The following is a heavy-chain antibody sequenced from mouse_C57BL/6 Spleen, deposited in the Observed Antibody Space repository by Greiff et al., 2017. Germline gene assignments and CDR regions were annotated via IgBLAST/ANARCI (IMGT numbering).Heavy chain of an antibody. J-gene: IGHJ2*01. D-gene: IGHD1-1*01. Sequence: EVQRVESGAELVRPGASVKLSCTASGFNIKDDYMHWVKQRPEQGLEWIGWIDPENGDTEYASKFQGKATITADTSSNTAYLQLSSLTSEDTAVYYCTHYYGSRYFDYWGQGTTLTVSS. CDR1: GFNIKDDY. CDR2: IDPENGDT. V-gene: IGHV14-4*01. CDR3: THYYGSRYFDY.